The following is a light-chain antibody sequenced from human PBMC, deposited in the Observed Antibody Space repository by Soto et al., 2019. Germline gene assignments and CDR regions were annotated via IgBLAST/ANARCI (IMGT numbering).Light chain of an antibody. CDR2: DVS. J-gene: IGLJ2*01. V-gene: IGLV2-11*01. CDR3: CSYAGSYTFGVV. Sequence: QSALTQPRSVSGSPGQSVTISCTGTSSDVGGYNYVSWYQQHPGKAPQLMIYDVSKRPPGVPDRFSGSKSGNTASLTISGLQDEDEADYYCCSYAGSYTFGVVFGGGTKLTVL. CDR1: SSDVGGYNY.